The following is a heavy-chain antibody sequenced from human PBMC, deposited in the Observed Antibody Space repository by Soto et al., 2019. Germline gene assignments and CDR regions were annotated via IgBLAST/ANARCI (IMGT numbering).Heavy chain of an antibody. J-gene: IGHJ6*02. V-gene: IGHV6-1*01. CDR2: TYYRSKWYN. CDR3: ARGGYSMDV. CDR1: GGTVSSKSAA. Sequence: SQTLSLTCAISGGTVSSKSAAWTWIRQSPSRGLEWLGKTYYRSKWYNEYAVSVKSRITINPDTSKNQFSLQLNSVTPEDTAVYYCARGGYSMDVWGQGTTVTVSS.